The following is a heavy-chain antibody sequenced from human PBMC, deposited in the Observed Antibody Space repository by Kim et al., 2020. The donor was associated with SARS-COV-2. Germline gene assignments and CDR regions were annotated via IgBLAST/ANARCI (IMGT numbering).Heavy chain of an antibody. CDR3: ARRCGGDCYPSGFDS. CDR2: IYYSGST. V-gene: IGHV4-39*01. Sequence: SETLSLTCTVSGGSISSSGYYWGWIRQPPGKGLEWIGSIYYSGSTYYNPSPKSRLTIFVDTSKSQLSLKLRSVTAADTAVYYCARRCGGDCYPSGFDSWGQGTLVTVSS. J-gene: IGHJ4*02. CDR1: GGSISSSGYY. D-gene: IGHD2-21*02.